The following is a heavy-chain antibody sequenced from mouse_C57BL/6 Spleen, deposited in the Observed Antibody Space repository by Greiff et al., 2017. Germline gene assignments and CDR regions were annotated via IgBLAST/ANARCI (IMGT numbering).Heavy chain of an antibody. J-gene: IGHJ2*01. D-gene: IGHD1-3*01. V-gene: IGHV14-3*01. CDR1: GFNIKNNY. CDR3: ARGSSPFDY. CDR2: IDPANGNT. Sequence: EVQLQQSVAELVRPGASVKLSCKASGFNIKNNYMHWVKQRPEQGLEWIGRIDPANGNTKYAPKFQGKATITADTSSNTAYLQLSSLTSEDTAIYYCARGSSPFDYWGQGTTLTVSS.